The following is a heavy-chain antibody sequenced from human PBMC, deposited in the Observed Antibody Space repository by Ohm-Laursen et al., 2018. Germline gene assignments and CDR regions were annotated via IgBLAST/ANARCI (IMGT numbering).Heavy chain of an antibody. J-gene: IGHJ3*02. CDR2: IKQDGSEK. CDR3: AKQGGTTIGRAFDI. D-gene: IGHD1-26*01. Sequence: LSLTCAASGFTFSSYWMSWVRQAPGKGLEWVANIKQDGSEKYYVDSVKGRFTISRDNAKNSLYLQMNSLRAEDTALYYCAKQGGTTIGRAFDIWGQGTMVTVSS. CDR1: GFTFSSYW. V-gene: IGHV3-7*03.